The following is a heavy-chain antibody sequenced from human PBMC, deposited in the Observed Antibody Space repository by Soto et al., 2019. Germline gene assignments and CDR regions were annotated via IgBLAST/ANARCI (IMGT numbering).Heavy chain of an antibody. CDR1: GFTFSSYE. Sequence: GGSLRLSCAASGFTFSSYEMNWVRQAPGKGLEWVSYISSSGSTIYYADSVKGRFTISRENAKNSLYLQMNSLRAEDTAVYYCARAHQQQLVQYFDYWGQGTLVTVSS. V-gene: IGHV3-48*03. CDR3: ARAHQQQLVQYFDY. J-gene: IGHJ4*02. CDR2: ISSSGSTI. D-gene: IGHD6-13*01.